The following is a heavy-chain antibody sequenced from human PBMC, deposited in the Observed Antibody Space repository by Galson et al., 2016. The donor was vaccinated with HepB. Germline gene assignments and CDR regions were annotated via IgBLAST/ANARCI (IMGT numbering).Heavy chain of an antibody. CDR1: GFTFSRYE. Sequence: SLRLSCAASGFTFSRYEMNWVRQAPGKGLEWVSSISSGSSYIYYADSVKGRFTISRDNFKNSLYLQMNSLRAEDTALYYCARIYHDYVWGSYRHVAFDIWGQGTMVTVSS. D-gene: IGHD3-16*02. V-gene: IGHV3-21*01. J-gene: IGHJ3*02. CDR2: ISSGSSYI. CDR3: ARIYHDYVWGSYRHVAFDI.